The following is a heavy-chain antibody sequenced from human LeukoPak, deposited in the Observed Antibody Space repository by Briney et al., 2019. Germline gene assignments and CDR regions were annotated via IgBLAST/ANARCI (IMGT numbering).Heavy chain of an antibody. CDR2: ISSSSSTI. V-gene: IGHV3-48*01. Sequence: GGSLRLSCAASGFTFSSYSMNWVRQAPGKGLEWVSYISSSSSTIYYADSVKGRFTISRDNSKNTLYLQMNSLRAEDTAVYYCARVSRFLEWLMFDYWGQGTLVTVSS. CDR1: GFTFSSYS. J-gene: IGHJ4*02. D-gene: IGHD3-3*01. CDR3: ARVSRFLEWLMFDY.